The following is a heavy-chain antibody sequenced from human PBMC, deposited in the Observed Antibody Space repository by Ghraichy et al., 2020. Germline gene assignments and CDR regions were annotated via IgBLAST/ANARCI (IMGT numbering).Heavy chain of an antibody. V-gene: IGHV3-30-3*01. Sequence: GESLRLSCAASGFTFSSYAMHWVRQAPGKGLEWVAVISYDGSNKYYADSVKGRFTISRDNSKNTLYLQMNSLRAEDTAVYYCARDLEDIVVVPAATDYYYGMDVWGQGTTVTVSS. CDR3: ARDLEDIVVVPAATDYYYGMDV. CDR1: GFTFSSYA. J-gene: IGHJ6*02. CDR2: ISYDGSNK. D-gene: IGHD2-2*01.